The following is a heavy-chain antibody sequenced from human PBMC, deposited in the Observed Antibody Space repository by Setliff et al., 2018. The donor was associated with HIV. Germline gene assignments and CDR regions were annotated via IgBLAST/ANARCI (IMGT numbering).Heavy chain of an antibody. V-gene: IGHV1-18*01. CDR3: AKRTFGSGRLDP. Sequence: GASVKVSCKASGYTFTSYGISWVRQAPGQGLEWMGWISAYNGNTNYAQRFQGRVTITTVQSTSTAYLELSSLRSDDTAVYYCAKRTFGSGRLDPWGQGTLVTVSS. CDR1: GYTFTSYG. J-gene: IGHJ5*02. D-gene: IGHD3-16*01. CDR2: ISAYNGNT.